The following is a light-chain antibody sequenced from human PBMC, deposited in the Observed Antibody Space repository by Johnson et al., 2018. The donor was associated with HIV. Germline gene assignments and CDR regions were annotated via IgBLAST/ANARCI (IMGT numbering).Light chain of an antibody. Sequence: QSILTQPPSVSAAPGQKVTISCSGSSSNIGNNYVSWYQQLPGTAPKLLIYEDNKRPSGIPDRFSGSKSGATATLGITGLQTADEADYYCGIWDASLSPLYVFGSGTTITVL. CDR2: EDN. CDR3: GIWDASLSPLYV. V-gene: IGLV1-51*02. J-gene: IGLJ1*01. CDR1: SSNIGNNY.